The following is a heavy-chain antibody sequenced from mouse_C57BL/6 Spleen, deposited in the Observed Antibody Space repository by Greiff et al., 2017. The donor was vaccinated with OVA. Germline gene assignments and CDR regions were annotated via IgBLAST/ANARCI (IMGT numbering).Heavy chain of an antibody. CDR3: ARAPITRYWYFDV. D-gene: IGHD1-1*01. CDR1: GFTFSSYA. Sequence: EVQVVESGGGLVKPGGSLKLSCAASGFTFSSYAMSWVRQTPEKRLEWVATISDGGSYTYYPDNVKGRFTISRDNSKNNLYRRMSHLESEDTDRYNCARAPITRYWYFDVWGTGTTVTVSS. CDR2: ISDGGSYT. J-gene: IGHJ1*03. V-gene: IGHV5-4*01.